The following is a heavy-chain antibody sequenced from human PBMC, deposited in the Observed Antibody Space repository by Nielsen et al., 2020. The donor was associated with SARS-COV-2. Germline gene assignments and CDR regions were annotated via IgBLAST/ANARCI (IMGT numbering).Heavy chain of an antibody. J-gene: IGHJ4*02. CDR3: ARDPDIVVVVAADAFDY. CDR2: IKQDGSEK. V-gene: IGHV3-7*01. D-gene: IGHD2-15*01. Sequence: GESLKISCAASGFTFSNYWMSWVRQAPGKGLEWVANIKQDGSEKYYVDSVKGRFTISRDNAKNSLYLQMNSLRAEDTAVYYCARDPDIVVVVAADAFDYWGQGTLVTVSS. CDR1: GFTFSNYW.